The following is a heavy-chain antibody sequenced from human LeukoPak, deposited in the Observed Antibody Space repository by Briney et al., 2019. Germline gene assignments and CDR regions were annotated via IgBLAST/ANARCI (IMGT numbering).Heavy chain of an antibody. V-gene: IGHV4-39*07. CDR1: GGSISSSSYY. D-gene: IGHD2-2*01. Sequence: SETPSLTCTVSGGSISSSSYYWGWIRQPPGKGLEWIGSIYYSGSTYYNPSLKSRVTISVDTSKNQFSLKLSSVTAADTAVYYCARGTHCSSTSCSDAFDIWGQGTMVTVSS. CDR2: IYYSGST. J-gene: IGHJ3*02. CDR3: ARGTHCSSTSCSDAFDI.